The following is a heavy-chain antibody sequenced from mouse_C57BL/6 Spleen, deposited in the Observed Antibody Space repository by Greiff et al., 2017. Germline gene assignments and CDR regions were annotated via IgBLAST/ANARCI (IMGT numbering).Heavy chain of an antibody. CDR2: ISSGGSYT. V-gene: IGHV5-6*01. J-gene: IGHJ2*01. CDR1: GFTFSSYG. Sequence: EVKLMESGGDLVKPGGSLKLSCAASGFTFSSYGMSWVRQTPDKRLEWVATISSGGSYTYYPDSVKGRFTISRDNAKNTLYLQMSSLKSEDTAMYYCARHGGIYYDYLFDYWGQGTTLTVSS. D-gene: IGHD2-4*01. CDR3: ARHGGIYYDYLFDY.